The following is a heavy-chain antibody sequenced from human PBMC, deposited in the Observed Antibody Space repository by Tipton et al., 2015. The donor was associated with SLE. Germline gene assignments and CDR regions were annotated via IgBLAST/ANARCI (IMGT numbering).Heavy chain of an antibody. Sequence: TLSLTCTVSGGSVSSGSYYWSWIRQPAGKGLEWIGRIYTSGSTNYNPSLKSRVTMSVDTSKNQFSLKLSSVTAADAAVYYCARDYGDYEVYWGQGTLVTVSS. CDR1: GGSVSSGSYY. D-gene: IGHD4-17*01. CDR2: IYTSGST. J-gene: IGHJ4*02. CDR3: ARDYGDYEVY. V-gene: IGHV4-61*02.